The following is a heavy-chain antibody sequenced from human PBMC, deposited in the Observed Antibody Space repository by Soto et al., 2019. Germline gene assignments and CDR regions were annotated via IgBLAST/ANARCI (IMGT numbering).Heavy chain of an antibody. CDR2: ISYDGSNK. V-gene: IGHV3-30-3*01. CDR3: ARARGYSYGYIDY. D-gene: IGHD5-18*01. Sequence: QVQLVESGGGVVQPGRSLRLSCAASGFTFSSYAMHWVRQAPGKGLEWVAVISYDGSNKYYADSVKGRFTISRDNSKNTLYLQVNSLRAEDTAVYYCARARGYSYGYIDYWGQGTLVTVSS. J-gene: IGHJ4*02. CDR1: GFTFSSYA.